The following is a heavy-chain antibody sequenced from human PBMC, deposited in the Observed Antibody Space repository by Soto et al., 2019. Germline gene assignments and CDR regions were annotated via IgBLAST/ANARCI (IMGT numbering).Heavy chain of an antibody. CDR2: ISYDGSNK. CDR1: GFTFSSYG. D-gene: IGHD3-10*01. V-gene: IGHV3-30*18. Sequence: QVQLVESGGGVVQPGRSLRLSCAASGFTFSSYGMHWVRQAPGKGLEWVAVISYDGSNKYYADSVKGRFTISRDNSKNTLYLQMNSLRAEDTAVYYCAKEAMVRGVMGMDVW. CDR3: AKEAMVRGVMGMDV. J-gene: IGHJ6*01.